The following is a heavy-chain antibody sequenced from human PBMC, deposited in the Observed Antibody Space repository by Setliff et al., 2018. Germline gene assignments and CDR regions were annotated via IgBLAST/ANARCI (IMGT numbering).Heavy chain of an antibody. CDR1: DVSISGYY. V-gene: IGHV4-4*07. CDR3: ARWRVRDSGYYPRLSYMDV. D-gene: IGHD3-22*01. CDR2: IDPSGNT. Sequence: PSETLSLTCTVSDVSISGYYWSWIRQPAGRGLEWIGHIDPSGNTNYHPSLKSRVTISGDTSKNQFSLKLTSVTAADTAVYYCARWRVRDSGYYPRLSYMDVWGKGTTVTSP. J-gene: IGHJ6*03.